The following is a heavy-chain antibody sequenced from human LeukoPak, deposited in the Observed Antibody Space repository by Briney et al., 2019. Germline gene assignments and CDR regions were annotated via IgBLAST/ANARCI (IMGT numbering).Heavy chain of an antibody. CDR1: GCTISSYG. Sequence: SVKVSCKASGCTISSYGISRVRQAPGQGLEWMGGIIPIFGTANYAQKFQGRVTITADESTSTAYMELSSLRSEDTAVYYCASGYCSGGSCYRVEPDYWGQGTLVTVSS. J-gene: IGHJ4*02. CDR3: ASGYCSGGSCYRVEPDY. CDR2: IIPIFGTA. V-gene: IGHV1-69*01. D-gene: IGHD2-15*01.